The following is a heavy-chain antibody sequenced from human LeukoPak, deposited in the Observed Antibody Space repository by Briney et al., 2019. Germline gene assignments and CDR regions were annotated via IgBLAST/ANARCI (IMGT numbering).Heavy chain of an antibody. CDR1: GFTFSSYG. CDR3: AKDRRSSSYFDY. Sequence: GGSLRLSCAASGFTFSSYGMHWVRQAPGKGLEWVAVIWYDGSNKYYAESVKCRFTISRENSKNTRYLQMNSLRAEDTAVYYCAKDRRSSSYFDYWGQGTLVTVSS. V-gene: IGHV3-33*06. J-gene: IGHJ4*02. D-gene: IGHD6-6*01. CDR2: IWYDGSNK.